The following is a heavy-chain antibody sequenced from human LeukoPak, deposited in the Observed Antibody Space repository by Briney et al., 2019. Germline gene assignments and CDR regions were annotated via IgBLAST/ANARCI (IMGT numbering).Heavy chain of an antibody. CDR3: ARDPNGDNWFDP. V-gene: IGHV1-69*04. Sequence: ASVKVSYKASGGTFSSYAISWVRQAPGQGLEWMGRIIPILGIANYAQKFQGRVTITADKSTSTAYMELSSLRSEDTAVYYCARDPNGDNWFDPWGQGTLVTVSS. CDR1: GGTFSSYA. D-gene: IGHD2-8*01. J-gene: IGHJ5*02. CDR2: IIPILGIA.